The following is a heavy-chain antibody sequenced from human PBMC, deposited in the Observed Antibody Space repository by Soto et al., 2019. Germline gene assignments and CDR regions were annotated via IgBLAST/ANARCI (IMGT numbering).Heavy chain of an antibody. CDR3: ASLRYSSGWYGHNWFDP. CDR1: GGTFSSYA. CDR2: IIPIFGTA. Sequence: QVQLVQSGAEVKKPGSSVKVSCKASGGTFSSYAISWVRQAPGQGLEWMGGIIPIFGTANYAQKFQGRVTIPADESTSTAYMELSSLRSEDTAVYYCASLRYSSGWYGHNWFDPWGQGTLVTVSS. D-gene: IGHD6-19*01. V-gene: IGHV1-69*12. J-gene: IGHJ5*02.